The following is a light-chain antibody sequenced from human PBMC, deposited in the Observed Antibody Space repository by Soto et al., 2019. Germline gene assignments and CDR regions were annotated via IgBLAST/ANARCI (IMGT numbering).Light chain of an antibody. Sequence: EIVLTQSPGTLSLSPGERATLSCKASQSVSNNYLAWYQQKPGQAPRLLIYGASSSATGIPDRFSGSGSGTDFTLTITILEPDDSAVYYCQQHGISHITFGQGTRLEIK. CDR1: QSVSNNY. CDR3: QQHGISHIT. V-gene: IGKV3-20*01. CDR2: GAS. J-gene: IGKJ5*01.